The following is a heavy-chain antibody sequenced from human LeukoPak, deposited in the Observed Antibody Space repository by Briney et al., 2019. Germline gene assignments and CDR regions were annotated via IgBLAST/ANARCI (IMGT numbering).Heavy chain of an antibody. V-gene: IGHV3-21*01. J-gene: IGHJ6*02. D-gene: IGHD3-3*01. CDR1: GSTFSSYS. CDR2: ISSSSSYI. Sequence: GGSLRLSCAASGSTFSSYSMNWVRQAPGKGLEWVSSISSSSSYIYYADSVKGRFTISRDNAKNSLYLQMNSLRAEDTAVYYCARDKNYDFWSGYYGGVDYYYYGMDVWGQGTTVTVSS. CDR3: ARDKNYDFWSGYYGGVDYYYYGMDV.